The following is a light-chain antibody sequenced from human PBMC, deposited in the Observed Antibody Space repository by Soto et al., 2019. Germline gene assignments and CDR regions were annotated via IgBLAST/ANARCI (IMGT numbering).Light chain of an antibody. CDR2: VAS. J-gene: IGKJ1*01. CDR1: QSVDNY. V-gene: IGKV1-39*01. Sequence: DIPMTQSPSSLSAFVGDRLTITCRASQSVDNYLNWYQHKPGKAPKLLISVASTLQTGVPSRFSGSGSGTDVTPTTSSLQPEDFATYYCQQTYSIPWTFGQGTKVEI. CDR3: QQTYSIPWT.